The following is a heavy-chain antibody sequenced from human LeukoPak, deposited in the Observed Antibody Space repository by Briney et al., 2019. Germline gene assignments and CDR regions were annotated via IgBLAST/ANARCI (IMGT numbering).Heavy chain of an antibody. Sequence: GGPLRLSCAASGFTFSSYSMNWVRQAPGKGLEWVANIKQDGSEKYYVDSVKGRFTISRDNAKNSLYLQMNSLRAEDTAVYYCARDPTVTLGYWGQGTLVTVSS. CDR2: IKQDGSEK. CDR3: ARDPTVTLGY. D-gene: IGHD4-17*01. V-gene: IGHV3-7*01. CDR1: GFTFSSYS. J-gene: IGHJ4*02.